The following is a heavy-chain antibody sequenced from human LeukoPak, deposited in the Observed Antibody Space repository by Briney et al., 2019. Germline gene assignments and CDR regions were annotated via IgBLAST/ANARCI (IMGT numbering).Heavy chain of an antibody. CDR2: ISRSGNTI. CDR3: AREPNCSGGSCYSVLAY. CDR1: GFTFSSYE. D-gene: IGHD2-15*01. Sequence: PGGSLRLSCAASGFTFSSYEMNWVRQAPGKGLEWVSYISRSGNTIYYADSVKGRFTISRDNAQNSLYLQMNSLRAEDTAVYYCAREPNCSGGSCYSVLAYWGQGTLVTVSS. J-gene: IGHJ4*02. V-gene: IGHV3-48*03.